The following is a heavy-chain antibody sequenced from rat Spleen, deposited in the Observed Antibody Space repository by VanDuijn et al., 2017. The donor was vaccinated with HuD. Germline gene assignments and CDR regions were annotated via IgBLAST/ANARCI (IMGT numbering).Heavy chain of an antibody. V-gene: IGHV5-25*01. Sequence: EVQLVESGGGLVQPGRSLKLSCAASGFTFSNYDMAWVRQAPTKGLEGVASISPSGGSPYYRDSGKGRFTVSSDNAKSTLYLQMDSLRSEDTGTYYCASGPGGYYGYSLYVMDAWGQGASVTVSS. CDR1: GFTFSNYD. J-gene: IGHJ4*01. CDR3: ASGPGGYYGYSLYVMDA. D-gene: IGHD1-9*01. CDR2: ISPSGGSP.